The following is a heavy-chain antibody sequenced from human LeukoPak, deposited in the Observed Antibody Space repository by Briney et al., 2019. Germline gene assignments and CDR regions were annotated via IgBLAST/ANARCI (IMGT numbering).Heavy chain of an antibody. CDR2: IKQDGSEK. D-gene: IGHD3-10*01. J-gene: IGHJ4*02. CDR3: ARDYDYYGSGSYLGY. Sequence: GGSLRLSCAPPGFTFSGYWMTGVPHAPGKGVGRVANIKQDGSEKYYVDSVKGRFTISRDNAKNSLHLQMNSLRAEDTAVYYCARDYDYYGSGSYLGYWGQGTLVTVSS. CDR1: GFTFSGYW. V-gene: IGHV3-7*01.